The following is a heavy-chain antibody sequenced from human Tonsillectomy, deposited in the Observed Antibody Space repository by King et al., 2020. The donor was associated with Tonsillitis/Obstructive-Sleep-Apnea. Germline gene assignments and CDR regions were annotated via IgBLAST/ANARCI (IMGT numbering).Heavy chain of an antibody. CDR3: ASRPYYDSSGYFDAFDI. CDR2: IFSGGGK. CDR1: GFTVSSNY. D-gene: IGHD3-22*01. V-gene: IGHV3-53*01. Sequence: VQLVESGGGLIQPGGSLRLSCAASGFTVSSNYMSWVRQAPGKGREWVSVIFSGGGKSYADPVKGRFTTSSDNSKNTLYLQMNSLRAEDTAVYYCASRPYYDSSGYFDAFDIWGQGTMVTVSS. J-gene: IGHJ3*02.